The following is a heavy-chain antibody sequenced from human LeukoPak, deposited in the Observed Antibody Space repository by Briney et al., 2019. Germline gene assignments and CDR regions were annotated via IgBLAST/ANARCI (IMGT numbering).Heavy chain of an antibody. CDR2: ISWNSGSI. CDR1: GFTFDDYA. CDR3: ARDTYPVADYYYGMDV. D-gene: IGHD6-19*01. Sequence: GGSLRLSCAASGFTFDDYAMPWVRQAPGKGLEWVSGISWNSGSIGYADSVKGRFTISRDNAKNSLYLQMNSLRAEDTAVYYCARDTYPVADYYYGMDVWGQGTTVTVSS. J-gene: IGHJ6*02. V-gene: IGHV3-9*01.